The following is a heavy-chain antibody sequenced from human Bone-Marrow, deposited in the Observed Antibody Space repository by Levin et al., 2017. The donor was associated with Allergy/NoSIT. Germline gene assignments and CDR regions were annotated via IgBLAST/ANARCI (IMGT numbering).Heavy chain of an antibody. D-gene: IGHD3-3*01. CDR1: GFSLTTGGVA. V-gene: IGHV2-5*01. CDR2: IYGNDDK. Sequence: ESGPTLVKPTQTLTLTCTFSGFSLTTGGVAVGWIRQPPGKALEWLALIYGNDDKLYSPSLKNRLTITKDTSKNQVVLIMTNMDPVDTATFYCAHRQRSTYDYWGQGTLVTVSS. J-gene: IGHJ4*02. CDR3: AHRQRSTYDY.